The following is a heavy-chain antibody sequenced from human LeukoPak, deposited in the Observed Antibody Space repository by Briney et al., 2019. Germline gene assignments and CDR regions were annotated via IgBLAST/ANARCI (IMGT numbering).Heavy chain of an antibody. CDR1: SGSISNSTFY. Sequence: SETLSLTCTVSSGSISNSTFYWGWIRQPPGKGLEWIGSMYYSGSTYYNPSLKSRVTISTDTSKNQFSLNLRSVTAADTAVYYCARVRGDSPYSFDYWGQGTLVTVSS. J-gene: IGHJ4*02. V-gene: IGHV4-39*07. D-gene: IGHD2-21*02. CDR3: ARVRGDSPYSFDY. CDR2: MYYSGST.